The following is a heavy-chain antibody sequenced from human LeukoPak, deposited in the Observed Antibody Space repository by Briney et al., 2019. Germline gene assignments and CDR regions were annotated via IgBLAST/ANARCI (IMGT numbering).Heavy chain of an antibody. J-gene: IGHJ4*02. CDR3: AKKGSGSFSHFDY. V-gene: IGHV3-23*01. D-gene: IGHD1-26*01. CDR1: GFTFSSYA. CDR2: ISGSGGST. Sequence: GGSLRLSCAASGFTFSSYAMSWVRQATGKGLEWVSAISGSGGSTYYADSVKGRFTISRDNSKNTLYLQMNSLRAEDTAVYYCAKKGSGSFSHFDYWGQGTLVTVSS.